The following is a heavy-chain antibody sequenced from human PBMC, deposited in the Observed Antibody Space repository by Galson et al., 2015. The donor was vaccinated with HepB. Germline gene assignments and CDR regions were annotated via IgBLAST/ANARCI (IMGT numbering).Heavy chain of an antibody. D-gene: IGHD6-13*01. Sequence: CAISGDSVSSNTAAWNWIRLSPSRGLEWLGATYYRSKWYSVYTISVKSRITISPDTSMNQFSLQLNSMTPEDTAVYYCSRGADKSADGRIDGMDVWGQGTTVTVSS. V-gene: IGHV6-1*01. CDR1: GDSVSSNTAA. J-gene: IGHJ6*02. CDR3: SRGADKSADGRIDGMDV. CDR2: TYYRSKWYS.